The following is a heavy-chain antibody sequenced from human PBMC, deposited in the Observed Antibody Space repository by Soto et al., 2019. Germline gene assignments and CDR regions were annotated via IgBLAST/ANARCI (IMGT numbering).Heavy chain of an antibody. V-gene: IGHV4-59*12. CDR1: GGSISSFY. D-gene: IGHD2-15*01. Sequence: SETLSLTCTVSGGSISSFYWSWIRQPPGKGLEWLGCIFHSGSTNSNPSLRGRLTLSADTSRNQLSLHLTSVTAADTAVYYCVRGGIAGHWFDPWGQGILVTVSS. CDR3: VRGGIAGHWFDP. J-gene: IGHJ5*02. CDR2: IFHSGST.